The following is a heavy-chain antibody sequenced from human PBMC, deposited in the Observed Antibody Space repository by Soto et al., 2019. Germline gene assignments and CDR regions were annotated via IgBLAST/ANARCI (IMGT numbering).Heavy chain of an antibody. D-gene: IGHD6-13*01. CDR3: ARTAAAGKYYYGVDV. V-gene: IGHV3-30-3*01. CDR1: GFTFSSYA. Sequence: GGSLRLSCAASGFTFSSYAMHWVRQAPGKGLEWVAVISYDGSNKYYADSVKGRFTISRDNSKNTLYLQMNSLRAEDTAVYYCARTAAAGKYYYGVDVWGQGTTVTVSS. J-gene: IGHJ6*02. CDR2: ISYDGSNK.